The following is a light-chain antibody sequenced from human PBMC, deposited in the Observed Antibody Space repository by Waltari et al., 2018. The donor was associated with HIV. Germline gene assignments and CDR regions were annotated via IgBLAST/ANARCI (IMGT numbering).Light chain of an antibody. CDR2: LNSDGSH. Sequence: QLVLTQSPSASASLGASVKLTCTLSSGHSSSAIAWHQQQPEKAPRYLMRLNSDGSHTKGDGSPDRFSGSSSGAERYLIISSLQSEDEADYYCQTWGTGIHVVFGGGTKLTVL. CDR3: QTWGTGIHVV. J-gene: IGLJ3*02. CDR1: SGHSSSA. V-gene: IGLV4-69*01.